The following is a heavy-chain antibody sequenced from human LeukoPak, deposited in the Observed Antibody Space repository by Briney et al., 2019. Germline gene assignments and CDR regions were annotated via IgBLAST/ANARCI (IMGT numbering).Heavy chain of an antibody. Sequence: GGSLRLSCAASGFTFSSYAMHWVRQAPGKGLEYVSAISSNGGSTYYANSVKGRFTISRDNSKNTLYLQMGSLRAEDMAVYYCARFFWERLDPWGQGTLVTVP. CDR3: ARFFWERLDP. J-gene: IGHJ5*02. V-gene: IGHV3-64*01. CDR1: GFTFSSYA. CDR2: ISSNGGST. D-gene: IGHD3-10*01.